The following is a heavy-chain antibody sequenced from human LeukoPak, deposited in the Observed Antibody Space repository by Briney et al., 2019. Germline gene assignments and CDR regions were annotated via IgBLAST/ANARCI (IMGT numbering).Heavy chain of an antibody. CDR2: IYTSGST. CDR1: GGSISSGSYY. V-gene: IGHV4-61*02. CDR3: ARDVGYCSGGSYCAGYNWFDP. D-gene: IGHD2-15*01. J-gene: IGHJ5*02. Sequence: PSETLSLTCTVSGGSISSGSYYWSWIRQPAGKGLEWIGRIYTSGSTNYNPSLKSRVTIPVDTSKNQFSLKLSSVTAADTAVYYCARDVGYCSGGSYCAGYNWFDPWGQGTLVTVSS.